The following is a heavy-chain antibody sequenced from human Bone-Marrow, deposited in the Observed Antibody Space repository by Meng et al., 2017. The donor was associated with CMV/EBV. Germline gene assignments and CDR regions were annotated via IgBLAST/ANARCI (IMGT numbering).Heavy chain of an antibody. CDR2: ISSSGSTI. D-gene: IGHD2-2*01. J-gene: IGHJ6*01. V-gene: IGHV3-48*04. Sequence: GESLKISCAASGFTFSSYSMNWVRQAPGKGLEWVSYISSSGSTIYYADSVKGRFTISRDNAKNSLYLQMNSLRAEDTAVYYCARNTYCSSTSCYWGPYYYYGMDVWGQGTTVTGAS. CDR1: GFTFSSYS. CDR3: ARNTYCSSTSCYWGPYYYYGMDV.